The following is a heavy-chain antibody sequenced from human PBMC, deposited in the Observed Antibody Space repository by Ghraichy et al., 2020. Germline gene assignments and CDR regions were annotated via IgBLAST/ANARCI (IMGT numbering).Heavy chain of an antibody. CDR1: GFTFSAYW. J-gene: IGHJ4*02. V-gene: IGHV3-7*01. CDR2: IKQDGSEY. CDR3: ASPRTLPY. Sequence: LSLTCAASGFTFSAYWMSWVRQAPGKGLEWVANIKQDGSEYNYIDSVKGRFTISRDNAKNSLYLQMNSLRAEDTAVYYCASPRTLPYWGQGTLVTVSS. D-gene: IGHD1-14*01.